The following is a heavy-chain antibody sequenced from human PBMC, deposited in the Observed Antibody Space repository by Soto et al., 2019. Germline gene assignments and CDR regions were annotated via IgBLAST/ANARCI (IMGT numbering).Heavy chain of an antibody. CDR3: ARSQSGDLDC. V-gene: IGHV6-1*01. J-gene: IGHJ4*02. CDR2: TSYRYKWYN. CDR1: GDSVSSNSAA. D-gene: IGHD7-27*01. Sequence: QVQLQQSGPGLVKPSPTLSLTCAISGDSVSSNSAAWHWIRQSPSIGLEWLGRTSYRYKWYNDYAVSVKSRITVNQDTSKNQFSLQLNSVTPEDTAVYYCARSQSGDLDCWGQGTLVTVSS.